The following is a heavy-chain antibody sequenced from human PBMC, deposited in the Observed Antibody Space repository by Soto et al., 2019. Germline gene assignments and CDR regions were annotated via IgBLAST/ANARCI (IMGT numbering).Heavy chain of an antibody. CDR1: GYSFTSYW. Sequence: PVESLKISCKGSGYSFTSYWISCLLQMRVEGLEWMGRIDPSDSYTNYSPSFQGHVTISADKSISTAYLQWSSLKASDTAMYYCARRVLRYYYDSSGYSDAFDIWGQGTMVTVS. CDR3: ARRVLRYYYDSSGYSDAFDI. V-gene: IGHV5-10-1*01. CDR2: IDPSDSYT. D-gene: IGHD3-22*01. J-gene: IGHJ3*02.